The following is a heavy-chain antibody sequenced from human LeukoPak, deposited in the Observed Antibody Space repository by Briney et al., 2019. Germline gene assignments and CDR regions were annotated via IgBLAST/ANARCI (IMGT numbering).Heavy chain of an antibody. D-gene: IGHD3-10*01. CDR3: AKAEGSGNQPFDY. CDR2: ISAGGGST. V-gene: IGHV3-23*01. J-gene: IGHJ4*02. Sequence: GGSLRVSCAASGFGFSSYAMSWVRQAPGKGLEWVSAISAGGGSTYYADSMKGRFTISRDNSKNTLYLQVNSLKAEDTAVYYCAKAEGSGNQPFDYWGQGILVTVSS. CDR1: GFGFSSYA.